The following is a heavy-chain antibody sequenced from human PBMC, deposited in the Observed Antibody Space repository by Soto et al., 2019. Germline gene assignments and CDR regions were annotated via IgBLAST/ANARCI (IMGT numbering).Heavy chain of an antibody. CDR3: ARGWDCSSTSCYDRGLWFDP. D-gene: IGHD2-2*01. J-gene: IGHJ5*02. CDR2: IIPIFGTA. CDR1: GGTFSSYA. V-gene: IGHV1-69*01. Sequence: QVQLVQSGAEVKKPGSSVKVSCKASGGTFSSYAISWVRQAPGQGLEWMGGIIPIFGTANYAQTFQGRVTITADESMSTAYMELSSLRSEDTAVYYCARGWDCSSTSCYDRGLWFDPWGQGTLVTVSS.